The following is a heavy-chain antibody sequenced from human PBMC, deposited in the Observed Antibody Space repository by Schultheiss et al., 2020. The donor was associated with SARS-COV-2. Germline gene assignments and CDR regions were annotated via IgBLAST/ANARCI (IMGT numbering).Heavy chain of an antibody. CDR2: IFWDDDK. J-gene: IGHJ4*02. Sequence: SGPTLVKPTQTLTLTCTFSGFSLTTTGVGVGWIRQPPGKALEWLALIFWDDDKRYSPSLKSRLTITKDTSKNQVVLTMSNMDPADTATYYCAHRPGMITFGGVIIWGQGTLVTVSS. D-gene: IGHD3-16*02. V-gene: IGHV2-5*02. CDR1: GFSLTTTGVG. CDR3: AHRPGMITFGGVII.